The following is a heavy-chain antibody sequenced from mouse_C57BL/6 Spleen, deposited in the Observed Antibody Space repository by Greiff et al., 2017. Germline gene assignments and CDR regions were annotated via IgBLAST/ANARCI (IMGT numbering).Heavy chain of an antibody. CDR3: ARRYYDYDGDWYFDV. J-gene: IGHJ1*03. CDR2: INPSSGYT. CDR1: GYTFTSYT. Sequence: VQLQQSGAELARPGASVKMSCKASGYTFTSYTMHWVKQRPGQGLEWIGYINPSSGYTKYNQKFKDKATLTADKSSSTAYMQLSSLTSEDSAVYYCARRYYDYDGDWYFDVWGTGTTVTVSS. V-gene: IGHV1-4*01. D-gene: IGHD2-4*01.